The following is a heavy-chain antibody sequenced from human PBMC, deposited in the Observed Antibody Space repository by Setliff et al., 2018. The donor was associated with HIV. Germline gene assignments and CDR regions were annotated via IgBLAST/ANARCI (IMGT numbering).Heavy chain of an antibody. CDR2: ITGGSGNT. Sequence: ASVKVSCKASGYTFISYAIHWVRQAPGQSLEWMGWITGGSGNTKYSEKFQGRVTLTRDTSASTAYMELSSLRSEDTAVYYCARAAPGGGNDYFGYWGQGALVTVSS. V-gene: IGHV1-3*01. D-gene: IGHD3-16*01. CDR1: GYTFISYA. J-gene: IGHJ4*02. CDR3: ARAAPGGGNDYFGY.